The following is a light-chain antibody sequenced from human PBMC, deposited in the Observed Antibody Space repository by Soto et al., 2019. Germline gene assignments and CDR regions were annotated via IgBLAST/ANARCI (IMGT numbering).Light chain of an antibody. J-gene: IGLJ1*01. CDR1: SSDDGGYNY. Sequence: QSVLTQPASVSGSPGQSITISCTGTSSDDGGYNYVSWYQQHPGKAPKLMIYDVSNRPSGVSNRCSGSKSGNTASLTISGLQAEDEADYYCSSYTSSSLGVFGTGIKLTVL. V-gene: IGLV2-14*01. CDR2: DVS. CDR3: SSYTSSSLGV.